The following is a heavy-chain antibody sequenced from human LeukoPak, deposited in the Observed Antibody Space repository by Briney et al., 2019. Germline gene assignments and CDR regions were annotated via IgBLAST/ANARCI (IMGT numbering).Heavy chain of an antibody. J-gene: IGHJ4*02. V-gene: IGHV4-34*01. CDR3: ARGFLGYSSSWYVFSPTFDY. Sequence: SETLSLTYAVYGGSFSGYYWSWIRQPPGKGLEWIGEINHSGSTNYNPSLKSRVTISVDTSKNQFSLKLSSVTAADTAVYYCARGFLGYSSSWYVFSPTFDYWGQGTLVTASS. CDR1: GGSFSGYY. CDR2: INHSGST. D-gene: IGHD6-13*01.